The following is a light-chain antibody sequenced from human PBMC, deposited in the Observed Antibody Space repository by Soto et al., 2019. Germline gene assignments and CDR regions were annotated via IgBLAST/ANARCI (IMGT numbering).Light chain of an antibody. CDR3: QQSYSSPLT. CDR2: AAS. J-gene: IGKJ4*01. CDR1: QSIYSN. Sequence: DIQMTQSPSSLSASVGDRVTITCRASQSIYSNLNWYQQKPGKAPKVLIYAASSLQSGVPSRFSGSGSGTDFTLTISSLQPEDFATYLCQQSYSSPLTFGGGTKVEIK. V-gene: IGKV1-39*01.